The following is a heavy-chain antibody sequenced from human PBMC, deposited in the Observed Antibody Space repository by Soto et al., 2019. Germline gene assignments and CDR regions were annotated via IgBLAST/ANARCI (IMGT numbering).Heavy chain of an antibody. CDR2: IDPSDSYT. J-gene: IGHJ5*02. CDR3: ARHVGYCSGGSCLKNNWFDP. V-gene: IGHV5-10-1*01. Sequence: PGESLKISCKGSGYSFTSYWISWVRQMPGKGLEWMGRIDPSDSYTNYSPSFQGHVTISADKSISTAYLQWSSLKASDTAMYYCARHVGYCSGGSCLKNNWFDPWGQGTLVTVSS. D-gene: IGHD2-15*01. CDR1: GYSFTSYW.